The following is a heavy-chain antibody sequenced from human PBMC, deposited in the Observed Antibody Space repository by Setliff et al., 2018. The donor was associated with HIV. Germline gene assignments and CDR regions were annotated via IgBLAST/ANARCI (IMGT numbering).Heavy chain of an antibody. D-gene: IGHD6-13*01. V-gene: IGHV1-2*02. CDR3: ATGQQLVDFDY. CDR2: ISPKYGGT. J-gene: IGHJ4*02. CDR1: GYTWTGWY. Sequence: ASVKVSCKASGYTWTGWYIHWVRQAPRHGFQWLGWISPKYGGTNYAQNFQGRVTMTRDTSISTAYMELSSLGSDDTAVYYCATGQQLVDFDYWGQGTLVTVSS.